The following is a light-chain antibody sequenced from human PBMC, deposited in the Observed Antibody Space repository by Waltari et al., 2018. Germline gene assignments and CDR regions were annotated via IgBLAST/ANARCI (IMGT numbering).Light chain of an antibody. CDR1: ESLLRSDGKTY. CDR3: MQTLRLPSFS. J-gene: IGKJ4*01. CDR2: EAA. Sequence: VVTQAPLSMSVTPGQPASMSCQSSESLLRSDGKTYLYWYLHKPGQPPRLLIYEAAKRFSGVPDRFSGSGSGTDFTLRISRVEAEDVGVYYCMQTLRLPSFSFGGGTKVEIK. V-gene: IGKV2D-29*01.